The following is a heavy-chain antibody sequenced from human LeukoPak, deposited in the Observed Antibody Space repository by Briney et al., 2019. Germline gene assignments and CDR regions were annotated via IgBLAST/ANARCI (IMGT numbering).Heavy chain of an antibody. Sequence: SVKVSCKASGGTFSSYAISWVRQAPGQGLEWVGRIIPIFGMANYAQKFQGRVTITADKSTSTAYMELSSLRSEDTAVYYCARDSERAYYYDSSGYYPADYFDYWGQGTLVTVSS. D-gene: IGHD3-22*01. J-gene: IGHJ4*02. V-gene: IGHV1-69*04. CDR2: IIPIFGMA. CDR1: GGTFSSYA. CDR3: ARDSERAYYYDSSGYYPADYFDY.